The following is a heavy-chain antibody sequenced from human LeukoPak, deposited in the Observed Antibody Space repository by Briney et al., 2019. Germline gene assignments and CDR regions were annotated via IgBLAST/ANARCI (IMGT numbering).Heavy chain of an antibody. CDR2: INPNSGGT. CDR3: ARERVYDYSNYARGFDY. J-gene: IGHJ4*02. D-gene: IGHD4-11*01. V-gene: IGHV1-2*02. Sequence: ASVKVSCKASGYTFTGYYMHWVRQAPGQGLEWMGWINPNSGGTNYAQKFQGRATMTRDTSISTAYMELSRLRSDDTAVYYCARERVYDYSNYARGFDYWGQGTLVTVSS. CDR1: GYTFTGYY.